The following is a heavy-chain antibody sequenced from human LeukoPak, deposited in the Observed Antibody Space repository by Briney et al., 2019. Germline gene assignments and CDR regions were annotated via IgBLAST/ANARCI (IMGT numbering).Heavy chain of an antibody. J-gene: IGHJ4*02. Sequence: TGGSLRLSCAASGFTFSSYGMHWVRQAPGKGLEWVAFIRYDGSNKYYADSVKGRFTISRDNSKNTLYLQTNSLRAEDTAVYYCAKDRATIAAAGTGFDYWGQGTLVTVSS. D-gene: IGHD6-13*01. CDR1: GFTFSSYG. V-gene: IGHV3-30*02. CDR2: IRYDGSNK. CDR3: AKDRATIAAAGTGFDY.